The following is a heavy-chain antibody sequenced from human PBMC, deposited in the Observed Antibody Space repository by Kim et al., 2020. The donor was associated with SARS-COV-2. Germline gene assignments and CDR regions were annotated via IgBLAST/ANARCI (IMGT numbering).Heavy chain of an antibody. CDR1: GGSISSYY. CDR2: IYYSGST. Sequence: SETLSLTCTVSGGSISSYYWSWIRQPPGKGLEWIGYIYYSGSTNYNPSLKSRVTISVDTSKNQFSLKLSSVTAADTAVYYCARVGCSSTSCYVGGMDVWGPGTTVTVSS. V-gene: IGHV4-59*01. J-gene: IGHJ6*02. D-gene: IGHD2-2*01. CDR3: ARVGCSSTSCYVGGMDV.